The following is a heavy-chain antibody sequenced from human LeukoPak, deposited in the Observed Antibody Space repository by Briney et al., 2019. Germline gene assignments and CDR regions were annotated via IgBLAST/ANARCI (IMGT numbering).Heavy chain of an antibody. D-gene: IGHD2-8*02. CDR3: ARDHTGWFDP. CDR1: GGSFSGYY. Sequence: SETLSLTCAVYGGSFSGYYWSWIRQPPGKGLEWIGETNHSGSTNYNPSLKSRVTISVDTSKNQFSLKLSSVTAADTAVYYCARDHTGWFDPWGQGTLVTVSS. V-gene: IGHV4-34*01. CDR2: TNHSGST. J-gene: IGHJ5*02.